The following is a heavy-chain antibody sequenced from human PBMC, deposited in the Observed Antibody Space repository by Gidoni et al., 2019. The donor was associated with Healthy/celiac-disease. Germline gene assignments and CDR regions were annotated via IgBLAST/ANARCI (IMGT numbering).Heavy chain of an antibody. CDR2: ISCDGSNK. J-gene: IGHJ4*02. CDR3: AKEEDIVVVPAALGY. D-gene: IGHD2-2*01. V-gene: IGHV3-30*18. CDR1: GFTFSSYG. Sequence: QVQLVESGGGVVQPGRSLQLSCAASGFTFSSYGMHWVRQAPGKGLEWVAVISCDGSNKYYADSVKGRFTISRDNSKNTLYLQMNSLRAEDTAVYYCAKEEDIVVVPAALGYWGQGTLVTVSS.